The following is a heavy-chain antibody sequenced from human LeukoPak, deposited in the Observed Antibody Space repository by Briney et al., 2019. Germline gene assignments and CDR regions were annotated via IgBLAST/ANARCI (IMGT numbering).Heavy chain of an antibody. V-gene: IGHV3-49*03. J-gene: IGHJ6*02. CDR1: GFTFGDYA. D-gene: IGHD4-17*01. CDR3: TRFRLRSYCYYGRDV. Sequence: AGGPLRFSCTASGFTFGDYAIGWFRQATGKGREWVGFIRCKAFGGTTAYAASVKGRFTISRDDSKSIAYLQMNSLKAEDTAVYYCTRFRLRSYCYYGRDVWRQGTTVTVSS. CDR2: IRCKAFGGTT.